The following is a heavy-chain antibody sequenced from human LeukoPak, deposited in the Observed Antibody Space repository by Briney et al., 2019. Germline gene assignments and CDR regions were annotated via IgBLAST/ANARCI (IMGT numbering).Heavy chain of an antibody. Sequence: PSDTLSLTCAVSGYSISSSNWWGWIRQPPGKGLEWIGYIYYSGSTNYNPSLKSRVTMSVDTSKNQFSLKLSSVTALDTAVYYCARVTMIVPRQEGGEGDWFDPWGQGTLVTVSS. D-gene: IGHD3-22*01. CDR2: IYYSGST. CDR3: ARVTMIVPRQEGGEGDWFDP. J-gene: IGHJ5*02. V-gene: IGHV4-28*06. CDR1: GYSISSSNW.